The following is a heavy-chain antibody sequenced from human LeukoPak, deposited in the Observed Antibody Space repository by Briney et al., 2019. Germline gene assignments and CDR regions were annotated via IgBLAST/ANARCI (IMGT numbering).Heavy chain of an antibody. D-gene: IGHD4/OR15-4a*01. J-gene: IGHJ4*02. CDR1: GGSISSYY. CDR3: ARGSFRGATDY. Sequence: SETLSLTCTVSGGSISSYYWSWIRQPPGEGLEWIGEINQSGRTNCNPSLKSRVTISVDTSKKQFSLKLSSVTAADTAVYYCARGSFRGATDYWGQGTLVTVSS. CDR2: INQSGRT. V-gene: IGHV4-34*01.